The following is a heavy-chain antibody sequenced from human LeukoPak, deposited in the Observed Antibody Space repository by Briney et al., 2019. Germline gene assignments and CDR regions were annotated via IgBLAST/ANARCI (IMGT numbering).Heavy chain of an antibody. CDR2: VYYGRTT. CDR3: VRHDGRGGATMGAFDS. V-gene: IGHV4-39*01. D-gene: IGHD5-12*01. J-gene: IGHJ5*01. Sequence: SETLSLTCTVSAGSFISSSHHWGWIRQSPGKGLEWIGTVYYGRTTYYNPSLDGRVTKSLDTSANHFSLQLNSVTAADTAVYYCVRHDGRGGATMGAFDSWGQGSLVTVSS. CDR1: AGSFISSSHH.